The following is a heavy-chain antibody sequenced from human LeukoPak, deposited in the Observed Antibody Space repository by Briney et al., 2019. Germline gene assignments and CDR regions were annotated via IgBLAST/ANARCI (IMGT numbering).Heavy chain of an antibody. CDR2: IKSKDGGGTV. V-gene: IGHV3-15*07. CDR1: GLIFSEAW. D-gene: IGHD6-19*01. J-gene: IGHJ5*01. CDR3: TTEPDSSGWYGDS. Sequence: GGSLRLSCVGSGLIFSEAWMNWVRQVPGKGLEWVGRIKSKDGGGTVDHAAPVKGRFIISRDDSENTVFLQMNNLKTEDTAVYYCTTEPDSSGWYGDSWGQGTLVAVSS.